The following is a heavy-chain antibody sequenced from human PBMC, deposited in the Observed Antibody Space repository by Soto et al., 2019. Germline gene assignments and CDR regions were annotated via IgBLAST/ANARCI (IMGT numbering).Heavy chain of an antibody. CDR2: INHSGST. J-gene: IGHJ4*02. CDR3: AITLGYRYGFALNY. D-gene: IGHD5-18*01. V-gene: IGHV4-34*01. CDR1: GGSFSGYY. Sequence: SETLSLTCAVYGGSFSGYYWSWIRQPPGKGLEWIGEINHSGSTNYNPSLKSRVTISVDTSKNQFSLKLSSVTAADSAVYCCAITLGYRYGFALNYWGQGTLVTVSS.